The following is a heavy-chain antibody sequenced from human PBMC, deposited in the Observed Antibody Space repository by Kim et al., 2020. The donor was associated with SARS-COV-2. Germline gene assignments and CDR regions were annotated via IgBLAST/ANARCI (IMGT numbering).Heavy chain of an antibody. D-gene: IGHD4-17*01. Sequence: SETLSLTCTVSGGSISSSSYYWGWIRQPPGKGLEWIGSIYYSGSTYYNPSLKSRVTISVDTSKNQFSLKLSSVTAADTAVYYCARPFDYGDYGMGYWGQGTLVTVSS. CDR1: GGSISSSSYY. CDR2: IYYSGST. V-gene: IGHV4-39*01. CDR3: ARPFDYGDYGMGY. J-gene: IGHJ4*02.